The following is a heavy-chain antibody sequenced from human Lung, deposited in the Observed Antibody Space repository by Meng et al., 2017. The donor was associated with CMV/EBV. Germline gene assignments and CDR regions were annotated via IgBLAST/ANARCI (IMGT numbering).Heavy chain of an antibody. Sequence: SLKISCTVSGFTFGDYAMSWVRQAPGKGLEWVGFIRSKGYGGAREYAASVKGRFSISRDDSKSIAYLQMNSLKTEDTAVYYCSRGATTFGVAHYDYWGQGTLVTVSS. CDR2: IRSKGYGGAR. V-gene: IGHV3-49*04. CDR3: SRGATTFGVAHYDY. CDR1: GFTFGDYA. D-gene: IGHD3-3*01. J-gene: IGHJ4*02.